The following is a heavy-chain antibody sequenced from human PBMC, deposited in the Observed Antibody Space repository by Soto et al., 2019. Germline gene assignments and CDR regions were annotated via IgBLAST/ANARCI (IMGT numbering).Heavy chain of an antibody. CDR1: GGSISSGGYY. CDR3: ARAPGRMMNALRYYYGLDV. Sequence: QVQLQESGPGLVKPSETLSFTCNVSGGSISSGGYYWSWIRQLPGKGLEWIGYIYHRGGTYYNPALKSRITISVDTSKERFSLKMTSVTAADTAVYFCARAPGRMMNALRYYYGLDVWGQGTTVTGSS. CDR2: IYHRGGT. D-gene: IGHD2-8*01. J-gene: IGHJ6*02. V-gene: IGHV4-31*02.